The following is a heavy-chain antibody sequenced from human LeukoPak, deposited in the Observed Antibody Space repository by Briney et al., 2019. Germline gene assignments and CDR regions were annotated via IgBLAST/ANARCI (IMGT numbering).Heavy chain of an antibody. CDR1: GGSISSSSYY. CDR2: IYYSGST. Sequence: ASETLSLTCTVSGGSISSSSYYWGWIRQPPGKGLEWIGSIYYSGSTYYNPSLKSRVTISVDTSKNQFFLKLSSVTAADTAVYYCARETPYYYDSSGYWDYWGQGTLVTVSS. J-gene: IGHJ4*02. V-gene: IGHV4-39*07. CDR3: ARETPYYYDSSGYWDY. D-gene: IGHD3-22*01.